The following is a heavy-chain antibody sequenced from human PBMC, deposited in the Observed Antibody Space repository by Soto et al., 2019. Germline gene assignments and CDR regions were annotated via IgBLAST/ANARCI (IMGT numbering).Heavy chain of an antibody. V-gene: IGHV3-15*01. D-gene: IGHD2-15*01. CDR2: IKSKSDGGTT. CDR3: TTDSTQTFCDGGPCYSVQTKLHDS. J-gene: IGHJ4*02. CDR1: GFSFSNGW. Sequence: VQLVESGGGLVKPGGSLRLSCAASGFSFSNGWMSWVRQAPGKGLEWVGRIKSKSDGGTTDYTAPVKGRFTISRDDSKDTLYLQMNSLKTEDTAVYYCTTDSTQTFCDGGPCYSVQTKLHDSWGQGTLVTVSS.